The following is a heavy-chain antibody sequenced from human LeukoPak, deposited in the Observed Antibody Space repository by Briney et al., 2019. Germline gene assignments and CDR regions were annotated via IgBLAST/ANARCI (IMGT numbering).Heavy chain of an antibody. CDR2: IYHSGST. Sequence: SETLSLTCAVSGGSISSGGYSGSWIRQPPGKGLEWIGYIYHSGSTYYNPSLKSRVTISVDRSKNQFSLKLSSVTAADTAVYYCARATSYYDFWSDQYYFDYWGQGTLVTVS. CDR3: ARATSYYDFWSDQYYFDY. CDR1: GGSISSGGYS. V-gene: IGHV4-30-2*01. J-gene: IGHJ4*02. D-gene: IGHD3-3*01.